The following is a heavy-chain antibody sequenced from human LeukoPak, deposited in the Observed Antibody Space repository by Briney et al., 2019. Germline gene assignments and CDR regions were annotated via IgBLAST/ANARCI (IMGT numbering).Heavy chain of an antibody. Sequence: GGSLRLSCAASGFXFDEYAIHWVRQVPGKGLEWVSLISADGGTTYYGDSVKGRFTISRDNSKKSLYLQMNSLKTEDTALYYCAKDIKAYFDTRWDYGMDVWGQGTTVTVSS. J-gene: IGHJ6*02. CDR2: ISADGGTT. D-gene: IGHD3-22*01. V-gene: IGHV3-43*02. CDR3: AKDIKAYFDTRWDYGMDV. CDR1: GFXFDEYA.